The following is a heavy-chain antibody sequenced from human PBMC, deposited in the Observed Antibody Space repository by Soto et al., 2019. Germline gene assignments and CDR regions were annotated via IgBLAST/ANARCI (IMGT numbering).Heavy chain of an antibody. Sequence: SETLSLTCTVSGGSISSGDYYWSRIRQPPGKGLEWIGYIYYSGSTYYNPSLKSRVTISVDTSKNQFSLKLSSVTAADTAVYYCARVVLMVYAMPVCWFDPWGQGTLVTVSS. D-gene: IGHD2-8*01. CDR1: GGSISSGDYY. CDR2: IYYSGST. V-gene: IGHV4-30-4*01. CDR3: ARVVLMVYAMPVCWFDP. J-gene: IGHJ5*02.